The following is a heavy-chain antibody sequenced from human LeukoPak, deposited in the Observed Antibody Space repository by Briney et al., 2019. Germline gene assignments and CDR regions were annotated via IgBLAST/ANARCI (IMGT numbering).Heavy chain of an antibody. Sequence: SETLSLTCTVSGGSISSYYWSWIRQPPGKGLEWIGYIYYSGSTNYNPSLKSRVTISVDTSKNQFSLKLSSVTAADTAVYYCARDPGYCSGGSCSDHYYYGMDVWGKGTTVTVSS. CDR2: IYYSGST. CDR3: ARDPGYCSGGSCSDHYYYGMDV. J-gene: IGHJ6*04. D-gene: IGHD2-15*01. CDR1: GGSISSYY. V-gene: IGHV4-59*01.